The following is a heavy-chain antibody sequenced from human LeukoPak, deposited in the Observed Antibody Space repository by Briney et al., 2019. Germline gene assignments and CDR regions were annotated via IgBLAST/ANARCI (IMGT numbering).Heavy chain of an antibody. J-gene: IGHJ4*02. Sequence: GGSLRLSCAASGFTFSSYAMSWVRQAPGKGLEWVANIKHDGSEKYYVDSVKARFTISRDNAKNSLLLQMNSLRAEDTAVYHCVRLLGANDYWGQGTLVTVSS. D-gene: IGHD3-16*01. V-gene: IGHV3-7*01. CDR1: GFTFSSYA. CDR3: VRLLGANDY. CDR2: IKHDGSEK.